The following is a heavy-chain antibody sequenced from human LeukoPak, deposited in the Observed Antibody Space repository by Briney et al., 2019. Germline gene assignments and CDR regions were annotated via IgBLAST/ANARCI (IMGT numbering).Heavy chain of an antibody. D-gene: IGHD1-14*01. J-gene: IGHJ4*02. CDR2: IYHSGGA. V-gene: IGHV4-4*02. CDR3: AYNRNFALDN. CDR1: GASIDSHSW. Sequence: PSGTLSLTCAVSGASIDSHSWRSWVRQPPGKGLEWIGEIYHSGGANYKPSLKSRVTMSVDASKNHFSLRLTSVTAADTAVYYCAYNRNFALDNWGQGTLVTVSS.